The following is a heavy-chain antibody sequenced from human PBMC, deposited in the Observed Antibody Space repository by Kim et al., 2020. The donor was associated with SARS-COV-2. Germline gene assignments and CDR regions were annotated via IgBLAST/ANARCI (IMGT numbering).Heavy chain of an antibody. V-gene: IGHV3-23*01. Sequence: GGSLRLSCGASGFTVNNFAMRWVRQAPGKGLEWVSTDSGGGGRTFYADSVKGRFTISRDNSKNTVLLQMNSVRAEDTAVYYCAKAQPLSSGLCVFEEWGQETLVSVSS. CDR1: GFTVNNFA. CDR2: DSGGGGRT. CDR3: AKAQPLSSGLCVFEE. D-gene: IGHD6-19*01. J-gene: IGHJ4*02.